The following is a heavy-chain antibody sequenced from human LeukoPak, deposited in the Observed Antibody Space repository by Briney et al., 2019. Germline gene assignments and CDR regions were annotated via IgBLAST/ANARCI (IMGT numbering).Heavy chain of an antibody. CDR3: ARGYSGSYFPFDY. CDR2: IIPIFGTA. J-gene: IGHJ4*02. D-gene: IGHD1-26*01. CDR1: GGTFSSYA. V-gene: IGHV1-69*13. Sequence: SVKVSCKASGGTFSSYAISWVRQAPGQGLEWMGGIIPIFGTANYAQKFQGRVTITADESTSTAYMELSSLRSEDTAVYYCARGYSGSYFPFDYWGQGTLVTVSS.